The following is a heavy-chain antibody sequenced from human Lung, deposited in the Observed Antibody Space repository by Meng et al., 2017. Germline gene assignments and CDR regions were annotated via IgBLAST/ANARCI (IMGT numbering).Heavy chain of an antibody. CDR1: GFTFSSYS. J-gene: IGHJ4*02. D-gene: IGHD2-15*01. Sequence: EVQLVESGGGLVKPGGSLRLSCAASGFTFSSYSMNWVRQAPGKGLEGVSSISSSSAYADSVKGRFAISRDNAKNSLYLQMNSLRAEDTAVYYCARGRVVVAATPSDYWGQGTLVTVSS. V-gene: IGHV3-21*01. CDR3: ARGRVVVAATPSDY. CDR2: ISSSSA.